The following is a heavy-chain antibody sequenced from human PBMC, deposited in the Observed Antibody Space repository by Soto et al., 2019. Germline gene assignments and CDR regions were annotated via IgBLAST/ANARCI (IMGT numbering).Heavy chain of an antibody. V-gene: IGHV1-2*02. CDR1: GYTFTVYY. Sequence: ASVKVSCKASGYTFTVYYMHWVRQSPGQGLEWMGWINPKSGGTMYPQKFQGRVTMTWDTSISTAYMALTRLRSDDTAVYYCARDLAKGGGSAGFDYWGQGTLVTVSS. CDR3: ARDLAKGGGSAGFDY. J-gene: IGHJ4*02. CDR2: INPKSGGT. D-gene: IGHD1-26*01.